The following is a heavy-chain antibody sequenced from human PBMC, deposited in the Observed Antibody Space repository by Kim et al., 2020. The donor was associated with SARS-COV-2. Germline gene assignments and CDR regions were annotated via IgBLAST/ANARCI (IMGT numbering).Heavy chain of an antibody. Sequence: SETLSLTCAVSGASMSGYWSWIRQPPRKSPEWIAYVYHTGSASYNPSLKSRATMSIDTSTKHISLKLTSLTAADTAIYYCARLDYGDYDEAFDLWGPGT. J-gene: IGHJ3*01. CDR1: GASMSGY. D-gene: IGHD4-17*01. V-gene: IGHV4-59*08. CDR2: VYHTGSA. CDR3: ARLDYGDYDEAFDL.